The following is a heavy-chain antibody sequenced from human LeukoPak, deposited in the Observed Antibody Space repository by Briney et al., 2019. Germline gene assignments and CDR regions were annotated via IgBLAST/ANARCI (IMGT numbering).Heavy chain of an antibody. D-gene: IGHD2-2*01. CDR1: GGPFSDYY. CDR3: ARERTLDAFDI. V-gene: IGHV4-34*09. CDR2: INHSGST. J-gene: IGHJ3*02. Sequence: SETLSLTCAVYGGPFSDYYWSWIRQPPGKGLEWIGRINHSGSTNYSPSLKSRVTISVDTSKNQFSLKLSSVTAADTAVYYCARERTLDAFDIWGQGTMVTVSS.